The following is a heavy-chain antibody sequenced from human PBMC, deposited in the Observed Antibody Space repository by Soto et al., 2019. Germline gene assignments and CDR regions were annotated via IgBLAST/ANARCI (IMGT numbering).Heavy chain of an antibody. CDR2: VNGGDGNT. D-gene: IGHD6-19*01. Sequence: QVQLVQSGAEVKKPGASVKISCKASGYTFSTFAIHWVRQAPGQRPEWMGWVNGGDGNTRFSQNFQGRVTLTRDASATTAYMELSSLRSEDTAVYYCARSSGWYALDIWGQGTMVSVS. J-gene: IGHJ3*02. V-gene: IGHV1-3*01. CDR3: ARSSGWYALDI. CDR1: GYTFSTFA.